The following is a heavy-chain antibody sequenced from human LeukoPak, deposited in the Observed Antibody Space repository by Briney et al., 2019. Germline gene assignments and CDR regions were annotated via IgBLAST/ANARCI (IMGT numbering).Heavy chain of an antibody. D-gene: IGHD6-13*01. CDR3: AKDPWCSNWF. Sequence: GGSLRLSCAASGFTFSTYSINWVRQAPGKGLEWVSSISGSSTDIYYPDSVKGRFTISRDNAKNSVYLQMNSLRDEDTAIYYCAKDPWCSNWFWGQGILVTVSS. J-gene: IGHJ4*02. CDR2: ISGSSTDI. V-gene: IGHV3-21*01. CDR1: GFTFSTYS.